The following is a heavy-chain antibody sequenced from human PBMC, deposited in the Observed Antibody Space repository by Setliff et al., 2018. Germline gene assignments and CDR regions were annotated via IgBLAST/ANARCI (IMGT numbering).Heavy chain of an antibody. CDR3: ARTHCTTTSCFYFDY. Sequence: SETLSLTCTVSGASVTSFDYYWTWIRQSPGKGLEYIGHIFHGVSTSYSPSLKSRLSISADTSKNQFSLKLTSVTAADTAVYYCARTHCTTTSCFYFDYWGQGTVVTVS. J-gene: IGHJ4*02. V-gene: IGHV4-30-4*01. D-gene: IGHD2-2*01. CDR1: GASVTSFDYY. CDR2: IFHGVST.